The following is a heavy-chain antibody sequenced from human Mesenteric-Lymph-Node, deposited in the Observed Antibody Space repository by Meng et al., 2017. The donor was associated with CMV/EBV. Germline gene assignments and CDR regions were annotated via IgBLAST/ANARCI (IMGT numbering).Heavy chain of an antibody. CDR2: VHYSGST. D-gene: IGHD3-10*01. CDR1: GGSISGGGYY. V-gene: IGHV4-61*08. Sequence: CTVSGGSISGGGYYWSWIRQHPGKGLEWIGYVHYSGSTNYNPSLRSRATISVDTSKNQFSLNLNSVTAADTAVYYCARSPGYPREFDYWGQGTLVTVSS. CDR3: ARSPGYPREFDY. J-gene: IGHJ4*02.